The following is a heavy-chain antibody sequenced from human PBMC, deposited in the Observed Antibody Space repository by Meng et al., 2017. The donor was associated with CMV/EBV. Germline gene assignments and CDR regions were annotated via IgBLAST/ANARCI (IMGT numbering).Heavy chain of an antibody. CDR3: ARGGIAAAGPFDY. V-gene: IGHV4-34*01. CDR2: INHSGST. D-gene: IGHD6-13*01. Sequence: GGGLLQPSETLSLTCAVYGGSFSGYYWSWIRQPPGKGLEWIGEINHSGSTNYNPSLKSRVTISVDTSKNQFSLKLSSVTAADTAVYYCARGGIAAAGPFDYWGQGTLVTVSS. CDR1: GGSFSGYY. J-gene: IGHJ4*02.